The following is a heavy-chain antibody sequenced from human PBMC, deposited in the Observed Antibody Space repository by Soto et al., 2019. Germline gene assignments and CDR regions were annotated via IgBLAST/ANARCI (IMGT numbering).Heavy chain of an antibody. Sequence: QVQLQESGPGLVKPSQTLSLTCTVSGGSISSGGYYWSWIRQHPVKGLEWIGYIYYSGTTYYNPSLKSRVTISVDTSKNQFSLKLTYVTAADTAVYYCARANPGQWLVKYWGQGTLVTVSS. J-gene: IGHJ4*02. V-gene: IGHV4-31*03. D-gene: IGHD6-19*01. CDR1: GGSISSGGYY. CDR3: ARANPGQWLVKY. CDR2: IYYSGTT.